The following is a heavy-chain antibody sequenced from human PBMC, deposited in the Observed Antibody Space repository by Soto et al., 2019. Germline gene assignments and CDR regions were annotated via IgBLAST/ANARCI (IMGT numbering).Heavy chain of an antibody. V-gene: IGHV3-74*03. Sequence: GGSLRLSCAASKFSFNNYWMHWVRQVPGKGPVWVSRINHDGTKTEYADSVKGRLPFSRDNTKNTLQLQMNSMRADATPMFYWVREPWGFSGSWYDYWGRGTLVTVSS. CDR3: VREPWGFSGSWYDY. CDR1: KFSFNNYW. D-gene: IGHD5-12*01. J-gene: IGHJ4*02. CDR2: INHDGTKT.